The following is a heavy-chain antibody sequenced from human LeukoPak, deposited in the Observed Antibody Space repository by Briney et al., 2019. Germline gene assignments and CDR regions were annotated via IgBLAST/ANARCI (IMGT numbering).Heavy chain of an antibody. V-gene: IGHV4-59*01. CDR2: IYYSGST. Sequence: SETLSLTCTVSGGSISSYYWSWIRQPPGNGLEWIGYIYYSGSTNYNPSLKSRVTISVDTSKNQFSLKLSSVTAADTAVYYCARGEMATTPFDYWGQGTLVTVSS. CDR3: ARGEMATTPFDY. D-gene: IGHD5-24*01. J-gene: IGHJ4*02. CDR1: GGSISSYY.